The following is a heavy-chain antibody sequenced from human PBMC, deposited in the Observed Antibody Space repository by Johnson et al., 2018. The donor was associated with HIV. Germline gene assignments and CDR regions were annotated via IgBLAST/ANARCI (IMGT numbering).Heavy chain of an antibody. J-gene: IGHJ3*02. CDR1: GFTFSDYY. V-gene: IGHV3-11*04. CDR3: ANSADYGDYGSADAFEI. Sequence: QVQLVESGGGLVKPGGSLRLSCAASGFTFSDYYMSWIRQAPGKGLEWVSYISSSGTTIYYADSVKGRFTISRDIAKNSMYLQMNSLRAEDPAVYYCANSADYGDYGSADAFEIWGQGTMVTVSS. CDR2: ISSSGTTI. D-gene: IGHD4-17*01.